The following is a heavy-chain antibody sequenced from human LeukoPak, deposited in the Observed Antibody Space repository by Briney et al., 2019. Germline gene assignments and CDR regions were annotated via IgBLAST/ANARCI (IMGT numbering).Heavy chain of an antibody. V-gene: IGHV1-69*13. Sequence: ASVKVSCKASGGTFSSYAISWVRQAPGQGLEWMGGIIPIFGTANYAQKFQGRVTITADESTSTAYMELSSLRSEDTAVYYCAREGVYYDSWFDPWGQGTLVTVSS. CDR1: GGTFSSYA. D-gene: IGHD3-22*01. CDR3: AREGVYYDSWFDP. CDR2: IIPIFGTA. J-gene: IGHJ5*02.